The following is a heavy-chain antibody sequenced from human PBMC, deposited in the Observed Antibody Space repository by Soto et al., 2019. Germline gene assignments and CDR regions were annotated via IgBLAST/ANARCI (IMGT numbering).Heavy chain of an antibody. V-gene: IGHV1-69*06. CDR2: GPPITGST. J-gene: IGHJ4*01. CDR3: ATIRVRGGPLRFED. D-gene: IGHD5-12*01. CDR1: GGLFSVFS. Sequence: QVQLVQSGAEVKKPGSSVKVSCKTSGGLFSVFSFNWVRQAPGQGLEWMGGGPPITGSTDYAQKFQGRLTITADRSTSTIYMELSRLTSDDTANYYCATIRVRGGPLRFEDGGQGTLISVSS.